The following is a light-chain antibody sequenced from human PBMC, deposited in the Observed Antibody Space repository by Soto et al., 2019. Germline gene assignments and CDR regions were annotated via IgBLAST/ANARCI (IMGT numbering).Light chain of an antibody. J-gene: IGKJ3*01. CDR2: AAS. V-gene: IGKV1-9*01. CDR1: QGISRS. CDR3: QQLMSYPLFT. Sequence: DIQLTQSPSFLSASVGDRVTITCRASQGISRSLAWYQQKPGKAPKLLIYAASTLQSGVPSRFSGSGSGTEFTLTISSLQPEDFATYFCQQLMSYPLFTFGPGTKVDIK.